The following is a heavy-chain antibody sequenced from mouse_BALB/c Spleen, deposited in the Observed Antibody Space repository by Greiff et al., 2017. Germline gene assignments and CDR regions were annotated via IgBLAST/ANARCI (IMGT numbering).Heavy chain of an antibody. Sequence: EVKLVESGGGLVKPGGSLKLSCAASGFTFSDYYMSWVRQTPEKRLEWVATISGGGSYTYYPDSVKGRFTISRDNAKNNLYLQMSSLKSEDTAMYYCERERYGGYDGFAYWGQGTLVTVSA. CDR3: ERERYGGYDGFAY. J-gene: IGHJ3*01. V-gene: IGHV5-4*02. CDR2: ISGGGSYT. CDR1: GFTFSDYY. D-gene: IGHD2-13*01.